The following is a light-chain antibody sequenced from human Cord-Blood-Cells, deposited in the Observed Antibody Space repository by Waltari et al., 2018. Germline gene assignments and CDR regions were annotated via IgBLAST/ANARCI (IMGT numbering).Light chain of an antibody. CDR3: QQYGSSPPET. J-gene: IGKJ1*01. V-gene: IGKV3-20*01. CDR1: QSVSSSY. CDR2: GAS. Sequence: EIVLTQSPGTLSLSPGERATLSCRASQSVSSSYLAWYQQKPVQAPRLLIYGASSRATGIPDRFSGSGSGTDFTLTISRLEPEDFAVYYCQQYGSSPPETFGQGTKVEIK.